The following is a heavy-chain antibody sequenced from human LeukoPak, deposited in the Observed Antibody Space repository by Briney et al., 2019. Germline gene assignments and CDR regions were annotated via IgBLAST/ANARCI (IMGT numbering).Heavy chain of an antibody. CDR2: ISYDGSNK. J-gene: IGHJ6*04. CDR3: AKAMITNGSGGGNGMDV. CDR1: GFTFSSYG. D-gene: IGHD3-16*01. V-gene: IGHV3-30*18. Sequence: PGRSLRLSCAASGFTFSSYGMHWVRQAPGKGLEGGAVISYDGSNKYYADSVKGRFTISRDNSKNTLYLQMNSLRAEDTAVYYCAKAMITNGSGGGNGMDVWGKGTTVTVSS.